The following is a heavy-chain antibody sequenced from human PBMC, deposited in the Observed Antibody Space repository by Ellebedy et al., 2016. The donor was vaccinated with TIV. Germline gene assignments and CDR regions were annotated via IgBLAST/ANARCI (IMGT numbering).Heavy chain of an antibody. CDR3: ARSVPNYYGSGSYYIFDY. V-gene: IGHV3-21*05. CDR2: ISSSSSYT. Sequence: GESLKISXAASGFTFSSYSMNWVRQAPGKGLEWVSYISSSSSYTNYADSVKGRFTISRDNAKNSLYLQMNSLRAEDTAVYYCARSVPNYYGSGSYYIFDYWGQGTLVTVSS. CDR1: GFTFSSYS. D-gene: IGHD3-10*01. J-gene: IGHJ4*02.